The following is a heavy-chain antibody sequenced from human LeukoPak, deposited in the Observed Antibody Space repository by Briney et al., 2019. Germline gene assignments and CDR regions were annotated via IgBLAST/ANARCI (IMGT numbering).Heavy chain of an antibody. CDR3: AVGATHYYMDV. CDR2: IYYRGRT. V-gene: IGHV4-59*08. CDR1: VGSIRGYY. Sequence: PSETLSLTCTVWVGSIRGYYWSGVRQPPGKGLEGIAYIYYRGRTNYTPSLKRRVPISLATSKNQFSLKLSSVTAADTAVYYCAVGATHYYMDVWGKGTTVTVSS. D-gene: IGHD3-16*01. J-gene: IGHJ6*03.